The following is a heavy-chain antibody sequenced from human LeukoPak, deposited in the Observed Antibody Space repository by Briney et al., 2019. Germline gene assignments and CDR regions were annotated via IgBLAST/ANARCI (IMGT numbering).Heavy chain of an antibody. V-gene: IGHV3-7*01. CDR3: ARARGYYDSSGYSDY. D-gene: IGHD3-22*01. CDR1: GFTFSDYW. CDR2: IKQGGSEK. Sequence: PGGSLTLPCAASGFTFSDYWMSWVRQAPGKGLEWVANIKQGGSEKYYVDFVKGRFTIARDNAKNSLYPQMKSMGGEDAAVYYCARARGYYDSSGYSDYWGQGALVTVSS. J-gene: IGHJ4*02.